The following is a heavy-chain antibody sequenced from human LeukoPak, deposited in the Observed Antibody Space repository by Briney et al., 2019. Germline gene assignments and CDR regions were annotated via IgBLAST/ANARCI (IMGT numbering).Heavy chain of an antibody. CDR3: ASQNSSGWYFENAFDI. CDR2: IYPGDSDT. V-gene: IGHV5-51*01. Sequence: GESLKISCKGSGSSFTSYWIGWVRQLPGKGLEWMGIIYPGDSDTRYSPSFQGQVTISADKSISTAYLQWSSLKASDTAMYYCASQNSSGWYFENAFDIWGQGTMVTVSS. CDR1: GSSFTSYW. J-gene: IGHJ3*02. D-gene: IGHD6-19*01.